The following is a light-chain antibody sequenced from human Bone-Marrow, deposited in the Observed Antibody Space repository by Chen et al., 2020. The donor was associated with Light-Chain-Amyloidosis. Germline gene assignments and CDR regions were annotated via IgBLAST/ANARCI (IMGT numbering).Light chain of an antibody. J-gene: IGLJ3*02. Sequence: SYVLTQPSSVSVAPGQTATIACGGNNIGSTSVHWYKQTPGQAPLLVVYDVSDRPSGIPERLSGSNAGNTATLSISRVEAGEEADYVGQVWDRGSDRPVFGGGTKLTVL. V-gene: IGLV3-21*02. CDR2: DVS. CDR1: NIGSTS. CDR3: QVWDRGSDRPV.